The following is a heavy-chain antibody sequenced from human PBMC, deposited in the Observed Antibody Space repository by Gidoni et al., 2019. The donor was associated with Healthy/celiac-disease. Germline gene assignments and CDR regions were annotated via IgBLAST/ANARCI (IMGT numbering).Heavy chain of an antibody. CDR2: ISSSSSYI. CDR1: GFTFSSYS. CDR3: AREAAAGIAYDY. V-gene: IGHV3-21*01. Sequence: EVQLVESGGGLVKPGGSLRLSCAASGFTFSSYSMNWVRQAPGKGLECVSSISSSSSYIYYADSVKGRFTISRDNAKNSLYLQMNSLRAEDTAVYYCAREAAAGIAYDYWGQGTLVTVSS. D-gene: IGHD6-13*01. J-gene: IGHJ4*02.